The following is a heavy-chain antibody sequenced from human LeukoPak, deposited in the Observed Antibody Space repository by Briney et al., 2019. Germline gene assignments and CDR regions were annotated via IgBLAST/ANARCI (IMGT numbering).Heavy chain of an antibody. J-gene: IGHJ6*03. CDR3: ARSALEGYYYMDV. CDR2: INHSGST. CDR1: GGSISGYY. Sequence: PSETLSLTCTVSGGSISGYYWSWIRQPPGKGLEWIGEINHSGSTNYNPSLKSRVTISVDTSKNQFSLKLSSVTAADTAVYYCARSALEGYYYMDVWGKGTTVTISS. V-gene: IGHV4-34*01. D-gene: IGHD3-3*01.